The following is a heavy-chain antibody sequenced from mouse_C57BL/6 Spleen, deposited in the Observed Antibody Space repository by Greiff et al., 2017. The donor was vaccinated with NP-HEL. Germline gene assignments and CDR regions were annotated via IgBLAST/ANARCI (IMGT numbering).Heavy chain of an antibody. Sequence: VKLMESGAELARPGASVKLSCKASGYTFTSYGISWVKQGPGQGLEWIGEIYPRSGNTYYNEKFKGKATLTADKSSSTAYMELRSLTSEDSAVYLCARGGWDGGAMDYWGQGTSVTVSS. V-gene: IGHV1-81*01. D-gene: IGHD4-1*01. J-gene: IGHJ4*01. CDR2: IYPRSGNT. CDR3: ARGGWDGGAMDY. CDR1: GYTFTSYG.